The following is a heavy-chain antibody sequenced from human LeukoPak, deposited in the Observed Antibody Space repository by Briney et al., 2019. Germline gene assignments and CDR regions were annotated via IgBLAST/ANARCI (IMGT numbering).Heavy chain of an antibody. CDR3: ARDLRVVITGSFDS. J-gene: IGHJ4*02. CDR2: INWNGDST. V-gene: IGHV3-20*04. CDR1: GFSFDDYG. Sequence: GGSLRLSCAASGFSFDDYGLTWVRQAPGKGLEWVSGINWNGDSTDYADSVKGRFTISRDNAKNSLYLQMNSLRAEDAALYYCARDLRVVITGSFDSWGQGTLVTVSS. D-gene: IGHD3-22*01.